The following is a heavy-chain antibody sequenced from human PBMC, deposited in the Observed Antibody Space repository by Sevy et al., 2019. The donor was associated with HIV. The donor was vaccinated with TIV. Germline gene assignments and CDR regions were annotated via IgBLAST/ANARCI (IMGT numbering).Heavy chain of an antibody. Sequence: SQTLSLTCAVYGGSFSGYYWSWIRQPPGKGLEWIGEINHSGSTNYNPSLKSRVTISVDTSKNQFSLKLSSVTAADTAVYYCARGNADPTYYYYGMDVWGQRTTVTVSS. CDR3: ARGNADPTYYYYGMDV. D-gene: IGHD1-1*01. CDR1: GGSFSGYY. J-gene: IGHJ6*02. CDR2: INHSGST. V-gene: IGHV4-34*01.